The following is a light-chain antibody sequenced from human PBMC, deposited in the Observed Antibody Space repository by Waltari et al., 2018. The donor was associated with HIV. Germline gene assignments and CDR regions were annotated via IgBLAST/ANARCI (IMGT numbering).Light chain of an antibody. V-gene: IGLV1-40*01. J-gene: IGLJ3*02. CDR3: QAYDSSLSGWV. Sequence: QSVLTQPPSVSGAPGQRVTISCTGSSSNIGAGFDVHWYQQLPGTAPRLLNHGNNHRPSGVPDRFSGSKSGTSASLAITGLQAEDEADYDCQAYDSSLSGWVFGGRTKLTVL. CDR1: SSNIGAGFD. CDR2: GNN.